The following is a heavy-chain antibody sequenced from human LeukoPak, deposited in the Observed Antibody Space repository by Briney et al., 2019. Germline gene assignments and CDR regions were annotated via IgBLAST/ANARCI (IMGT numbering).Heavy chain of an antibody. D-gene: IGHD1-14*01. J-gene: IGHJ4*02. Sequence: GGTLRLSCAGSGFTFAGYSMNWVRLAPAKALEGVSSISSSGTYRYYADSVNGRFTISRHIAKNSLYLQMNSLRADDTVWSYCSRDSGDFDYWGQGTLVTVSS. V-gene: IGHV3-21*01. CDR2: ISSSGTYR. CDR1: GFTFAGYS. CDR3: SRDSGDFDY.